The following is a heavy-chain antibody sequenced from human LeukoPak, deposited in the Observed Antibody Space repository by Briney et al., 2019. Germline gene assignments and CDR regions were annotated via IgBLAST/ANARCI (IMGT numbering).Heavy chain of an antibody. D-gene: IGHD3-22*01. CDR3: AKDQGNDSSGYYRGPYHY. J-gene: IGHJ4*02. CDR1: GVTFSSYA. Sequence: GGSLRLSCAASGVTFSSYAMSWVGQAPGKGVEGGSAISGSGGSTYYADSVKGRFTISRDNSKNTLYLQMNSLRAEDTAVYYCAKDQGNDSSGYYRGPYHYWGQGTLVTVSS. CDR2: ISGSGGST. V-gene: IGHV3-23*01.